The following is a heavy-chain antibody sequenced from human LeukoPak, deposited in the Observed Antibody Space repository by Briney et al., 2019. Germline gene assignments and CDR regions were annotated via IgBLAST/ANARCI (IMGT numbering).Heavy chain of an antibody. Sequence: PGGSLRLSCAASGFIFSNYAMSWVRQAPGKGLQWVSAFSGSGGSTYYADSVKGRFTISRDNSKNTLYLQMNSLRAEDTAVYYCARILWFGEPISHWGQGTLVTVSS. V-gene: IGHV3-23*01. J-gene: IGHJ4*02. CDR3: ARILWFGEPISH. CDR1: GFIFSNYA. CDR2: FSGSGGST. D-gene: IGHD3-10*01.